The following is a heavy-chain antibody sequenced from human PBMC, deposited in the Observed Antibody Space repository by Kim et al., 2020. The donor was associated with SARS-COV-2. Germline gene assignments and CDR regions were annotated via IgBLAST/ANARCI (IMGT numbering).Heavy chain of an antibody. D-gene: IGHD2-15*01. CDR3: ARDSGKSTVVIDY. V-gene: IGHV4-38-2*02. Sequence: SETLSLICTVSGYSISSGYYWGWIRQPPGKGLEWIGSIYHSGSTYYNPSLKSRVTISVDTSKNQFSLKLSSVTAADTAVYYCARDSGKSTVVIDYWGQGT. CDR1: GYSISSGYY. CDR2: IYHSGST. J-gene: IGHJ4*02.